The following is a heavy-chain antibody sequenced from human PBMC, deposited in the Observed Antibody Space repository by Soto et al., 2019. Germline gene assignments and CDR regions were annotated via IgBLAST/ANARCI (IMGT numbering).Heavy chain of an antibody. Sequence: QVQLQQSGPGLVKPSQTLSLTCAISGDSVSSTSAAWNWLRQSPSRGLEWLGRTYYRSKWYKDYAVSVKSRITINADTTKNQFSLQLNSVAPEDTAVYYCARKPGGYAYFDYWGQGTLVTVSS. CDR3: ARKPGGYAYFDY. J-gene: IGHJ4*02. V-gene: IGHV6-1*01. D-gene: IGHD3-16*01. CDR1: GDSVSSTSAA. CDR2: TYYRSKWYK.